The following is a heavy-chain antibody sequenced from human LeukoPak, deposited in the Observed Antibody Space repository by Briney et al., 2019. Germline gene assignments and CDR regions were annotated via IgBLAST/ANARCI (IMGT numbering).Heavy chain of an antibody. D-gene: IGHD2-2*01. J-gene: IGHJ6*03. CDR1: GGSFSGYY. V-gene: IGHV4-34*01. CDR2: INHSGST. Sequence: SETLSLTCAVYGGSFSGYYWSWIRQPPGKGLEWIGEINHSGSTNYNPSLKSRVTISVDTSKNQFSLKLSSVTAADTAVYYCARRAGGRKYQLLESYYYMDVWGKGTTVTISS. CDR3: ARRAGGRKYQLLESYYYMDV.